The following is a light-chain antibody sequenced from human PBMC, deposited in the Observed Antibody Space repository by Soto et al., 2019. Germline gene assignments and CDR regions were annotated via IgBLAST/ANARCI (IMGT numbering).Light chain of an antibody. Sequence: DIQMTQSPSSLSVSVGDRVTITCRASQSISNYLNWYQQIPGKAPKLLIHAASSLQSGVPSRFSGSGSGTDFTLTFSSLQPEDFATYYCQQSYSTPYTFGQGTKLEIK. CDR2: AAS. CDR3: QQSYSTPYT. V-gene: IGKV1-39*01. J-gene: IGKJ2*01. CDR1: QSISNY.